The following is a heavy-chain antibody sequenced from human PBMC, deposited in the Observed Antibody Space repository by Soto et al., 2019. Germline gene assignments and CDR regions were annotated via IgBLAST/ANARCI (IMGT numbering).Heavy chain of an antibody. V-gene: IGHV3-30-3*01. Sequence: QVQLVESGGGVVQPGTSLRLSCLVSGLPFSSHAMDWVRQAPGKGREWLSIISSAGTFTYNSESVRGRFKISRDNSKNTLYLQMNNLRVEDTAVYYCVRVYVRQYDYWGQGTVVTVSS. CDR1: GLPFSSHA. J-gene: IGHJ4*02. CDR3: VRVYVRQYDY. D-gene: IGHD3-16*01. CDR2: ISSAGTFT.